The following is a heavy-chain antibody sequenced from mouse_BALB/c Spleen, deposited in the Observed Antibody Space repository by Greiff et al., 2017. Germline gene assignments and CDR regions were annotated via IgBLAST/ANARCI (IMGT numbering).Heavy chain of an antibody. Sequence: EVKLMESGPGLVKPSQSLSLTCTVTGYSITSDYARSWIRQFPGNLLEWMGYISYSGSTSYNPFLKSRISITRDTSKNQFFLKLNSVTTEDTATFYCARRDLLRLRYAMDYWGQGTSVTVSS. V-gene: IGHV3-2*02. CDR3: ARRDLLRLRYAMDY. CDR1: GYSITSDYA. CDR2: ISYSGST. D-gene: IGHD1-2*01. J-gene: IGHJ4*01.